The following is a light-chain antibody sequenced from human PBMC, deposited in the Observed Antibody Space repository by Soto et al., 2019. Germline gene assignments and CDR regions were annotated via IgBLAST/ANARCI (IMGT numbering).Light chain of an antibody. Sequence: EIVLAQSPVTLSFSPGERATLSCRASQSVSSSYLAWYQQKPGQAPRFLIYGASTRATGIPARFSGSGSGTEFTLTISSLQSEDFAVYYCQQYNNWPLITFGQGTRLEIK. V-gene: IGKV3-15*01. J-gene: IGKJ5*01. CDR3: QQYNNWPLIT. CDR1: QSVSSSY. CDR2: GAS.